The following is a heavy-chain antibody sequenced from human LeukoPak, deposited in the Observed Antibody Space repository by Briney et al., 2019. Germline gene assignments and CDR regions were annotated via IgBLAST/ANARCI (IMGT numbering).Heavy chain of an antibody. Sequence: PGGSLRLSCAVSGFTFSSYEMNWVRQAPGKGLEWVSYVSSSGSTIYYADSVKGRFTISRDNAKNSLYLQMNSLRAEDTAVYYCARSFLKYYYDSSGLFDYWGQGTLVTVSS. CDR3: ARSFLKYYYDSSGLFDY. J-gene: IGHJ4*02. CDR2: VSSSGSTI. V-gene: IGHV3-48*03. D-gene: IGHD3-22*01. CDR1: GFTFSSYE.